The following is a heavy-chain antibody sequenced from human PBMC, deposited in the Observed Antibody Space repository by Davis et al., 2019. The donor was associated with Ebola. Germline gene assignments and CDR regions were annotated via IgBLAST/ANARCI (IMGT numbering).Heavy chain of an antibody. CDR3: AIKYYYGFDP. Sequence: GESLKISCAASGFTFSSYAMHWVRQAPGKGLEWVAVISYDGSNKYYADSVKGRFTISRDNSKNTLYLQLNSLRAEDTAVYYCAIKYYYGFDPWGQGTLVTVSS. CDR1: GFTFSSYA. D-gene: IGHD3-10*01. J-gene: IGHJ5*02. V-gene: IGHV3-30*14. CDR2: ISYDGSNK.